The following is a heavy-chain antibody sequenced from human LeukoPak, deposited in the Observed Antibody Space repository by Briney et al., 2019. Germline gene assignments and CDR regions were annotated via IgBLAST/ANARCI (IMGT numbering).Heavy chain of an antibody. CDR1: GYSISSGYY. J-gene: IGHJ3*02. Sequence: SSETLSLTCAVSGYSISSGYYWGWIRQPPGKGPEWIGSIYHSGSTYYNPSLKSRVTISVDTSKNQFSLKLSSVTAADTAVYYCARGPDAFDIWGQGTMVTVSS. V-gene: IGHV4-38-2*01. CDR3: ARGPDAFDI. CDR2: IYHSGST.